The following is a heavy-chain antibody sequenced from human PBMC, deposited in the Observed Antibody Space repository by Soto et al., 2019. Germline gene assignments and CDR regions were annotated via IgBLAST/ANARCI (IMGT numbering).Heavy chain of an antibody. Sequence: QVQLVQSGAEVRKPGSSVKVSCKASGGTFPTYDISWVRQAPGQGLDWMGGFIPLFDATKYAQKFQGRVTITADKSTGTAYMELSRLRSEDTAMYYCARDRSSSWYNGTFYFDSLGQGTLVTVSS. J-gene: IGHJ4*02. CDR3: ARDRSSSWYNGTFYFDS. D-gene: IGHD6-19*01. CDR2: FIPLFDAT. V-gene: IGHV1-69*06. CDR1: GGTFPTYD.